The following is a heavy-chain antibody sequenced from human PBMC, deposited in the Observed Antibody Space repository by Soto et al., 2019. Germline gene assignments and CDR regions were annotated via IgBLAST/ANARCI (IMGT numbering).Heavy chain of an antibody. CDR3: AHRVMSTYDS. D-gene: IGHD3-16*01. CDR2: IYGDDTK. V-gene: IGHV2-5*02. CDR1: GFSLSSGGVA. Sequence: SGPTLVKPTQTLTLTCTFSGFSLSSGGVALGWIRQPPGKALDWLALIYGDDTKLYSSSLKSRLTITKDTSKNQVVFTMTNMDPADTATYYCAHRVMSTYDSWGPGTLVTVSS. J-gene: IGHJ4*02.